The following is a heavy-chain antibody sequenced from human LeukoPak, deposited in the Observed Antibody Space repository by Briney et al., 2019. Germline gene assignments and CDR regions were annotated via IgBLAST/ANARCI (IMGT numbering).Heavy chain of an antibody. CDR2: IYTSGST. CDR3: ARLLRNWFDP. Sequence: SETLSLTCTFSGGSISSYDWSWIRQPAGKGLEWIGRIYTSGSTNYNPSLKSRVTISVDTSKNQFSLKLSSVTAADTAVYYCARLLRNWFDPWGQGTLVTVSS. CDR1: GGSISSYD. J-gene: IGHJ5*02. D-gene: IGHD1-26*01. V-gene: IGHV4-4*07.